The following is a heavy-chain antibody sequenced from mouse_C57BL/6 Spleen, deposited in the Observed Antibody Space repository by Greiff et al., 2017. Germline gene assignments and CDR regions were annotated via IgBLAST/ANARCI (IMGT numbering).Heavy chain of an antibody. CDR2: IHPNSGST. J-gene: IGHJ4*01. V-gene: IGHV1-64*01. CDR1: GYTFTSYW. D-gene: IGHD1-1*01. CDR3: ARGATVVERAMDY. Sequence: QVQLQQPGAELVKPGASVKLSCKASGYTFTSYWMHWVKQRPGQGLEWIGMIHPNSGSTNYNEKFKSTATLTVDKSSSTAYMQLSSLTSEDSAVYYCARGATVVERAMDYWGQGTSVTVSS.